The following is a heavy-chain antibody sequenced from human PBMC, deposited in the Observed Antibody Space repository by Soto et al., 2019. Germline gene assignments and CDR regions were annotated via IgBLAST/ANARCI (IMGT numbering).Heavy chain of an antibody. Sequence: GGSLRLSCAASGFTFSSYAMSWVRQAPGKGLEWVSAISGSGGSTYYADSVKGRFTISRDNSKNTLYLQMNSLRAEDTAVYYCAKDAASYDFWSGSPRRYYYYYMDVWGKGTTVTVSS. CDR1: GFTFSSYA. CDR3: AKDAASYDFWSGSPRRYYYYYMDV. CDR2: ISGSGGST. V-gene: IGHV3-23*01. J-gene: IGHJ6*03. D-gene: IGHD3-3*01.